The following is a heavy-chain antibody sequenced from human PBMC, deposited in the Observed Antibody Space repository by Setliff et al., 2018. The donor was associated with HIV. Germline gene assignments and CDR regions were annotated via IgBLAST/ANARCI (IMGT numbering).Heavy chain of an antibody. D-gene: IGHD3-22*01. J-gene: IGHJ2*01. CDR3: ARVYYYHSSGYYDYWYFDI. CDR1: GYTSTTYD. V-gene: IGHV1-8*01. Sequence: ASVKVSCKASGYTSTTYDINWVRQATGQGLEWMAWMNPNSGNTGYTQKFQGRVTITRDTSATTAYLELSRLRSEDTAVYYCARVYYYHSSGYYDYWYFDIWGRGTLVTVSS. CDR2: MNPNSGNT.